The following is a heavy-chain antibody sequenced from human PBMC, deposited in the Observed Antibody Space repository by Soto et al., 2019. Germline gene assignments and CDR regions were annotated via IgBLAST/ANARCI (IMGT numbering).Heavy chain of an antibody. Sequence: EVQLVESGGGLVQPGESLTLSCAACEFPFSSYWKQWVRQAPGKGLVWVSRIKSDGSGTYYADSVQDRFTISRDNARNTLYLQMNSLRVEDTAVNFCARGDGDRYDGNGYLGRHWGQGTLVTVSS. J-gene: IGHJ4*02. CDR3: ARGDGDRYDGNGYLGRH. D-gene: IGHD3-22*01. CDR1: EFPFSSYW. V-gene: IGHV3-74*01. CDR2: IKSDGSGT.